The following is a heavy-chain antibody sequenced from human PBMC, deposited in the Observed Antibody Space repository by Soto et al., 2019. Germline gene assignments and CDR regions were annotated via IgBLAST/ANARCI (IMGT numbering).Heavy chain of an antibody. J-gene: IGHJ4*02. V-gene: IGHV3-23*01. D-gene: IGHD6-6*01. Sequence: EVQLLESGGGLVQPGGSLRLSCAASGFRFSSKAMSWVRQAPGKGLEWVSIISGSGSSTYYTDSLKGRFTISRDNSKNMVYLEMNYLRAEDTAVYYCAKENGFQFVNFGASGFDYWGQGSLVSVSP. CDR2: ISGSGSST. CDR1: GFRFSSKA. CDR3: AKENGFQFVNFGASGFDY.